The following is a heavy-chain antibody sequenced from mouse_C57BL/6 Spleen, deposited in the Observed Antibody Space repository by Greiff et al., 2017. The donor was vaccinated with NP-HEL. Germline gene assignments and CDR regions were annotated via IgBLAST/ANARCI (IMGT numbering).Heavy chain of an antibody. CDR3: AIYYDYASWFAY. CDR2: IYPGGGYT. J-gene: IGHJ3*01. V-gene: IGHV1-63*01. CDR1: GYTFTNYW. D-gene: IGHD2-4*01. Sequence: QVQLKESGAELVRPGTSVKMSCKASGYTFTNYWIGWAKQRPGHGLEWIGDIYPGGGYTNYNEKFKGKATLTADKSSSTAYMQFSSLTSEDSAIYYCAIYYDYASWFAYWGQGTLVTVSA.